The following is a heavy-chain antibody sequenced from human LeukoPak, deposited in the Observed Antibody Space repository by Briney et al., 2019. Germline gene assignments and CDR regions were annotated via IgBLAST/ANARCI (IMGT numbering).Heavy chain of an antibody. V-gene: IGHV3-11*01. Sequence: KPGGSLRLSCAASGFTFSDYYMSWIRQAPGNGLEWVSYISSSGSTIYYADSVTGRFTLSRDHATNSLYLQMNSRRAEDTAVYYCARGARRSSPFDYWGQGTLVTVSS. CDR3: ARGARRSSPFDY. J-gene: IGHJ4*02. CDR2: ISSSGSTI. D-gene: IGHD6-6*01. CDR1: GFTFSDYY.